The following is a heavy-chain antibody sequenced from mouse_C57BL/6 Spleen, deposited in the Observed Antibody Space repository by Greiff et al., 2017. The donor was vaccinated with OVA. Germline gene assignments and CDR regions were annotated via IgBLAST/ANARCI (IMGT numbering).Heavy chain of an antibody. V-gene: IGHV5-9*01. D-gene: IGHD2-1*01. J-gene: IGHJ1*03. CDR3: ARQGGNYGYFDV. CDR1: GFTFSSYT. CDR2: ISGGGGNT. Sequence: EVQLVESGGGLVKPGGSLKLSCAASGFTFSSYTMSWVRQTPEKRLEWVATISGGGGNTYYPDSVKGRLTISRDNAKNTLYLQMSSLRSEDTALYYCARQGGNYGYFDVWGTGTTVTVSS.